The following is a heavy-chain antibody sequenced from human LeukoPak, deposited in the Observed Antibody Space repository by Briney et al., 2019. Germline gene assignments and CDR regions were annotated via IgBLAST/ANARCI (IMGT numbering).Heavy chain of an antibody. Sequence: GASVKVSCKASGYAFTDYYMHWVRQAPGQGLEWMGWINPNSGDTNYAQKFQGRVTMTRDTSISTAYMELSRLRSDDTAVYYCARQLWFGGLDYWGRGTLVTVSS. CDR3: ARQLWFGGLDY. J-gene: IGHJ4*02. CDR1: GYAFTDYY. V-gene: IGHV1-2*02. CDR2: INPNSGDT. D-gene: IGHD3-10*01.